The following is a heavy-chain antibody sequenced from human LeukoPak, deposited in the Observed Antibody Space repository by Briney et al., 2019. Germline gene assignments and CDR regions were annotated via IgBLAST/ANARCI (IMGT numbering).Heavy chain of an antibody. V-gene: IGHV4-4*02. CDR1: GGSISSSNW. J-gene: IGHJ3*02. D-gene: IGHD3-10*01. CDR2: IYHSGST. Sequence: SGTLSLTCAVSGGSISSSNWWSWVRQPPGKGLEWIGEIYHSGSTNYNPSLKSRVTISVDKSKNQFSLKLSSVTAADTAVYYCARDRGDPARGPGAFDIWGQGTMVTVSS. CDR3: ARDRGDPARGPGAFDI.